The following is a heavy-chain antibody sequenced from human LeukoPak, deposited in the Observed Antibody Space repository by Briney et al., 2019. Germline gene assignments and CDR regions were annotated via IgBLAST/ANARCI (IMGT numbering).Heavy chain of an antibody. D-gene: IGHD3-22*01. V-gene: IGHV4-59*01. CDR1: GGSISSYY. Sequence: SETLSLTCTVSGGSISSYYWSWIRQPPGKGLEWIGYIYYSGSTNYNPSLKSRVTTSVDTSKNQFSLKLSSVTAADTAVYYCARDFEDSSGYYYFDYWGQGTLVTVSS. CDR3: ARDFEDSSGYYYFDY. J-gene: IGHJ4*02. CDR2: IYYSGST.